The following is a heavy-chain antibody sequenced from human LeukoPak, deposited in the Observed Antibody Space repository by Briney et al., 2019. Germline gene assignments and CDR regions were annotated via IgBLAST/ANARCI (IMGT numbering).Heavy chain of an antibody. D-gene: IGHD5-18*01. CDR3: ARDFRIQPWFSNWFDP. J-gene: IGHJ5*02. V-gene: IGHV6-1*01. CDR2: TYYRSKWYN. Sequence: SQTLSLTCAISGDSVSSNSAAWNWIRQSPSRGLEWLGRTYYRSKWYNDYAVSVKSRITINPDTSKNQFSLQLNSVTPEDTAVYYCARDFRIQPWFSNWFDPWGQGTLVTVSS. CDR1: GDSVSSNSAA.